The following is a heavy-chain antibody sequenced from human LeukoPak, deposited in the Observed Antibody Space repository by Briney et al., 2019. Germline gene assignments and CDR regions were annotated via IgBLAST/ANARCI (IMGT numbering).Heavy chain of an antibody. CDR3: ARDAGYGYDRFDF. CDR2: IKEDGSDK. D-gene: IGHD5-18*01. Sequence: PGGSLRLSCAASGFIFSRYWTAWVRQAPGKGLEWVANIKEDGSDKNYVESMKGRFTISRDNVKNSVYLGMNSLRAEDTAVYYCARDAGYGYDRFDFWGQGTQVTVSS. CDR1: GFIFSRYW. V-gene: IGHV3-7*01. J-gene: IGHJ4*02.